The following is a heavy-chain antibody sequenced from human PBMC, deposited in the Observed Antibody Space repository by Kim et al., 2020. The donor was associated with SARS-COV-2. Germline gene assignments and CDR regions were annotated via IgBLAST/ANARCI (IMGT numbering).Heavy chain of an antibody. V-gene: IGHV4-28*01. Sequence: HCDPALKSRVSMSADTSRNQFSLALTSVTAADTAVYYCARNGVVSRSFDIWGRGTLVTVSS. D-gene: IGHD3-3*01. J-gene: IGHJ2*01. CDR3: ARNGVVSRSFDI.